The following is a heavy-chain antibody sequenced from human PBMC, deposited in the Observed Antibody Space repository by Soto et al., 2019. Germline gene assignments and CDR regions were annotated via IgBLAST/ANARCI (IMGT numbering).Heavy chain of an antibody. V-gene: IGHV3-53*01. CDR2: SYSGGST. D-gene: IGHD5-12*01. Sequence: EVQLVESGGGLIQPGGSLRLSCVASGFTVSNNYMSWVRQAPGKGLESVSVSYSGGSTDYADSVKGRFTISRDNSKDTLYLQMNSLRADDTAVYYCARARDGYNFLYEPTWGQGTLVTVSS. J-gene: IGHJ4*02. CDR1: GFTVSNNY. CDR3: ARARDGYNFLYEPT.